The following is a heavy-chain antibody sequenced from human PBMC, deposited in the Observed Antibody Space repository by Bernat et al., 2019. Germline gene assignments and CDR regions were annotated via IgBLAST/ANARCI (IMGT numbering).Heavy chain of an antibody. CDR2: IWYDGSNK. Sequence: QVQLVESGGGVVQPGRSLRLSCAASGFTFSSYGMHWVRQAPGKGLEWVAVIWYDGSNKYYADSVKGRFTISRDNSKNTLHLQMNSLRAWDTAVYYCARDSISQAADLDCWGQGTLVTVSS. CDR1: GFTFSSYG. CDR3: ARDSISQAADLDC. V-gene: IGHV3-33*01. D-gene: IGHD6-13*01. J-gene: IGHJ4*02.